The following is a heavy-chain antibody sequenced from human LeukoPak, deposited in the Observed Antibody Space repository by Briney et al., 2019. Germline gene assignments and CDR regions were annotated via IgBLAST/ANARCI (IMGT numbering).Heavy chain of an antibody. CDR3: AKVRRAAAVHYYYHSMDV. CDR1: GFTVSSNY. Sequence: PGGSLRLSCAASGFTVSSNYMSWVRQAPGKGLEWVSVIYSGGNTYYADSVKGRFTISRDNSKNTLYLQMNSLRAEDTAVYYCAKVRRAAAVHYYYHSMDVWGQVTTVSVSS. CDR2: IYSGGNT. V-gene: IGHV3-66*01. J-gene: IGHJ6*02. D-gene: IGHD6-13*01.